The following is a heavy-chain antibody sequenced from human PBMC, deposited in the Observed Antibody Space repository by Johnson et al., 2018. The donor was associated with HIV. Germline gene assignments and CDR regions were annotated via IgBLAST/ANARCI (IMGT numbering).Heavy chain of an antibody. J-gene: IGHJ3*02. CDR1: GPPVSSNY. D-gene: IGHD5-12*01. CDR3: ARVIWGMGSGYEWGAFDI. V-gene: IGHV3-66*02. Sequence: VPPLDPGVGVVQPAGSLRLSCAASGPPVSSNYMSWVRQAPGKGLEWVSVIYSGGSTYYADSVKGRLTISQDNSKNTLYLPMNSLRPEGTAVYYCARVIWGMGSGYEWGAFDIWGQGTVVTVSS. CDR2: IYSGGST.